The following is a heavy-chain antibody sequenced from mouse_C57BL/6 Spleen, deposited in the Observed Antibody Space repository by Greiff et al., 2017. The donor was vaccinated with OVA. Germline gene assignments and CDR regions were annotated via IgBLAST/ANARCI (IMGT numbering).Heavy chain of an antibody. V-gene: IGHV14-4*01. J-gene: IGHJ2*01. Sequence: VQLQQSGAELVRPGASVKLSCTASGFNIKDDYMHWVKQRPEQGLEWIGWIDPENGDTEYASKVQGKATITADTSSNTAYLQLSSLTSEDTAVYYCTTGYGNYEGFDYWGQGTTLTVSS. CDR2: IDPENGDT. D-gene: IGHD2-10*02. CDR1: GFNIKDDY. CDR3: TTGYGNYEGFDY.